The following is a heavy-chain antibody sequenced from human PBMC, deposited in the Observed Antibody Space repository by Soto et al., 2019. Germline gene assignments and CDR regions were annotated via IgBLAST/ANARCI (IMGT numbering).Heavy chain of an antibody. D-gene: IGHD3-10*01. Sequence: EVQVLESGGGLVQPGGSLRLSCAASGFTFSSHAMSWVRQAPGKGLEWVSVISGSGGSTYYADSVKGRSTISRDNSKNTLHLKTETRRAEDTALYCCAKGVGGGNSVYFDYWGQGTLVTVSS. J-gene: IGHJ4*02. CDR1: GFTFSSHA. V-gene: IGHV3-23*01. CDR2: ISGSGGST. CDR3: AKGVGGGNSVYFDY.